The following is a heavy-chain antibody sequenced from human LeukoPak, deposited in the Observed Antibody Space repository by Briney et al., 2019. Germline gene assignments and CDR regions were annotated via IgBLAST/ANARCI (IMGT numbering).Heavy chain of an antibody. V-gene: IGHV5-51*01. CDR1: GYSFTSYW. CDR3: ARHGGVDTANVPYYYYYMDV. Sequence: GASLKISSKGSGYSFTSYWIGLVRQLPGKGLEWVGIIYPGESDTRYSQSFQGQVTISADKSISTAYLQWSSRKASDTAMYYCARHGGVDTANVPYYYYYMDVWGKGTTVTVSS. J-gene: IGHJ6*03. D-gene: IGHD5-18*01. CDR2: IYPGESDT.